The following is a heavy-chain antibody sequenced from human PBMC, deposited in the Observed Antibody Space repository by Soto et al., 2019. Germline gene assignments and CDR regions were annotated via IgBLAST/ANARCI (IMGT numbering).Heavy chain of an antibody. J-gene: IGHJ6*03. CDR1: GGSISSSSYY. CDR3: ARRGIAAAGTLGYYYYYMDV. V-gene: IGHV4-39*01. Sequence: QLQLQESGPGLVKPSETLSLTCTVSGGSISSSSYYWGWIRQPPGKGLEWIGSIYYSGSTYYNPSLKRRVTISVDTSKNQFSLKLSSVTAADTAVYYCARRGIAAAGTLGYYYYYMDVWGKGTTVTVSS. D-gene: IGHD6-13*01. CDR2: IYYSGST.